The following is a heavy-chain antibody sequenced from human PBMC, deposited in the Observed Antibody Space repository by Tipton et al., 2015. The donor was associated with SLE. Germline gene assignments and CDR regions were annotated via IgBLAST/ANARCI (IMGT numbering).Heavy chain of an antibody. J-gene: IGHJ6*03. D-gene: IGHD2-15*01. V-gene: IGHV4-28*05. Sequence: GLVKPSDTLSLTCNVSVYSISSSHWWGWIRQPPGKGLEWIGHIYYGGTIYYNPSLKSRVTMSIDTSKNQFSLRLSSVTAADTGVYYCVKSVVVVSPRDYYYYMDVWGKGTTVTVSS. CDR2: IYYGGTI. CDR3: VKSVVVVSPRDYYYYMDV. CDR1: VYSISSSHW.